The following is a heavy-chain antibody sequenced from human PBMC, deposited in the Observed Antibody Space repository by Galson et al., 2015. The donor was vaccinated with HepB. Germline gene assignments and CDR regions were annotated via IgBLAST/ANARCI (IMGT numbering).Heavy chain of an antibody. CDR2: ITGSGGST. D-gene: IGHD1-26*01. V-gene: IGHV3-23*01. Sequence: SLRLSCAASGIIFSSYAMSWVRQAPGKGLEWVAGITGSGGSTYYADSAKGRFTISRDNSKNTLYLQMNGLRAEDTAVYYCAKDSGWEIINWYFDLWGRGTLVTVS. CDR3: AKDSGWEIINWYFDL. CDR1: GIIFSSYA. J-gene: IGHJ2*01.